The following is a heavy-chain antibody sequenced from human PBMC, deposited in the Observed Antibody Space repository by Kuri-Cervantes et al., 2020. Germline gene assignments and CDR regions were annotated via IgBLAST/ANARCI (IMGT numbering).Heavy chain of an antibody. CDR1: GFTVSSNY. D-gene: IGHD1-26*01. J-gene: IGHJ4*02. CDR3: ARDAGDGSYVAIDY. CDR2: IYSGGST. V-gene: IGHV3-53*01. Sequence: GGSLRLSCAASGFTVSSNYMSWVRQAPGKGLEWVSVIYSGGSTYYADSVKGRFTISRDNSKNTLYLQMNSLRAEDTDVYYCARDAGDGSYVAIDYWGQGTLVTVSS.